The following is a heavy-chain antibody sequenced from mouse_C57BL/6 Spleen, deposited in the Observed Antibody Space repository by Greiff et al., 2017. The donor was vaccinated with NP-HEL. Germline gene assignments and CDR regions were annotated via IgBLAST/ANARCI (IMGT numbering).Heavy chain of an antibody. D-gene: IGHD1-1*01. CDR2: IRNKANGYTT. CDR1: GFTFTDYY. V-gene: IGHV7-3*01. Sequence: EVKLVESGGGLVQPGGSLSLSCAASGFTFTDYYMSWVRQPPGKALEWLGFIRNKANGYTTEYSASVKGRFTIYRDNSQSILYLQMNALRAEDSATYYCARHLLLRTENYFDYWGQGTTLTVSS. CDR3: ARHLLLRTENYFDY. J-gene: IGHJ2*01.